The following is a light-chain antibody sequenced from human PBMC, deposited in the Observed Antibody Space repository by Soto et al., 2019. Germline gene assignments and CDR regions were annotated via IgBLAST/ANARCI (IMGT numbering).Light chain of an antibody. V-gene: IGLV2-11*01. Sequence: QSVLTQPASVSGSHGQSITISCTGTSSDVESYNLVSWYQQHPGKAPKVMIYDVSKRPSGVPDRFSGSKSGNTASLTLSGLQAEDEADYYCCSYAGSYTFYVFGTGTKVTVL. CDR2: DVS. J-gene: IGLJ1*01. CDR1: SSDVESYNL. CDR3: CSYAGSYTFYV.